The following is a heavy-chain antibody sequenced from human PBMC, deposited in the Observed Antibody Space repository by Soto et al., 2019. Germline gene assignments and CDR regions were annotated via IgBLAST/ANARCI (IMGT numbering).Heavy chain of an antibody. J-gene: IGHJ3*02. Sequence: PGGSLRLSCAASKSIFTGYGMHWVRQTPGKGLEWVAVIRFDGTDEHYADSVKGRFTISRDNSKNTLYLQMNSLRAEDTAVYYCARDTGIGRTYGDFDAFDIWGQGTMVTVSS. CDR1: KSIFTGYG. V-gene: IGHV3-33*01. CDR3: ARDTGIGRTYGDFDAFDI. CDR2: IRFDGTDE. D-gene: IGHD4-17*01.